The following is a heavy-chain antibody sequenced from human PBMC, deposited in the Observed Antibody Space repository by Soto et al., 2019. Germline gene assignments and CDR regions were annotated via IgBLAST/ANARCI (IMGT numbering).Heavy chain of an antibody. CDR3: AREEVDTAMAHSIDY. CDR1: GFTFSSYG. J-gene: IGHJ4*02. V-gene: IGHV3-33*01. CDR2: IWYDGSNK. Sequence: QVQLVESGGGVVQPGRSLRLSCAASGFTFSSYGMHWVRQAPGKGLEWVAVIWYDGSNKYYADSVKGRFTISRDNSKNTLYLQMNSLRAEDTAVYYCAREEVDTAMAHSIDYWGQGTLVTVSS. D-gene: IGHD5-18*01.